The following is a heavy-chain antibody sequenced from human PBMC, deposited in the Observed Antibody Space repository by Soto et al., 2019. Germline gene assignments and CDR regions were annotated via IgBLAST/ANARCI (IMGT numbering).Heavy chain of an antibody. CDR1: GFTFSSYA. V-gene: IGHV3-23*01. D-gene: IGHD3-16*02. Sequence: EVQLLESGGGLVQPGGSLRLSCAASGFTFSSYAMSWVRQAPGKVLEWVSAISGSGGSTYYADSVKGRFTISRDNPKNTLYLQMNSLRAEDTAVYYCAKDIRTDYVWGSYRYTGEAFDIWGQGTMVTVSS. CDR3: AKDIRTDYVWGSYRYTGEAFDI. CDR2: ISGSGGST. J-gene: IGHJ3*02.